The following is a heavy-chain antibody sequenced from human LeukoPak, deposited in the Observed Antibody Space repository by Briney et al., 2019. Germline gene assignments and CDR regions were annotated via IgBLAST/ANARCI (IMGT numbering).Heavy chain of an antibody. Sequence: GGSLRLSCAASGFTFSSYGMHWVRQAPGKGLEWVAVISYDGSNKYYADSVKGRFTISRDNSKNTLYLQMNSLRAEDTAVYYCAKPSRRWELLVAPDYWGQGTLVAVSS. CDR2: ISYDGSNK. V-gene: IGHV3-30*18. CDR1: GFTFSSYG. D-gene: IGHD1-26*01. J-gene: IGHJ4*02. CDR3: AKPSRRWELLVAPDY.